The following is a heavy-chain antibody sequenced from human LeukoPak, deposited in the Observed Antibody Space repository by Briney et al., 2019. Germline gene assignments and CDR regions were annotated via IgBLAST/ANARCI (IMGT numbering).Heavy chain of an antibody. D-gene: IGHD4-17*01. J-gene: IGHJ6*03. Sequence: GASVKVSCKASGGTFSSYAISWVRQAPGQGLEWMGGIIPIFGTANYAQKFQGRVTITADKSTSTAYMELSSLRSEDTAVYYCARDMPEATRRLYYYYYMDVWGKGTTVTVSS. CDR2: IIPIFGTA. CDR1: GGTFSSYA. CDR3: ARDMPEATRRLYYYYYMDV. V-gene: IGHV1-69*06.